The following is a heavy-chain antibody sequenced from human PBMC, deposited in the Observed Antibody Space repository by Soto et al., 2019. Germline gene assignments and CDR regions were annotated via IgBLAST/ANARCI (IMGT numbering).Heavy chain of an antibody. Sequence: SETLSLTCTVSWVSISSVCIRNHNWSWIRQPPGKGLEWIGSIYYNGNTNYNPSLKSRLTMSVHTSQNQFSLNVISVTAAATAVYYCVACLAASGLNWLDPWARGTLVPVSS. V-gene: IGHV4-61*01. J-gene: IGHJ5*02. D-gene: IGHD6-13*01. CDR2: IYYNGNT. CDR3: VACLAASGLNWLDP. CDR1: WVSISSVCIRNHN.